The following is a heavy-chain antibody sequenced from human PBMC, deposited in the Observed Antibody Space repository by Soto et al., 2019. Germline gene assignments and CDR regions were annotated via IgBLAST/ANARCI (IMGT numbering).Heavy chain of an antibody. CDR1: GFTFSTYS. V-gene: IGHV3-48*01. J-gene: IGHJ4*02. CDR3: ANDLGYFFRRPGYPFDY. Sequence: PGGSLRLSCAASGFTFSTYSMNWVRQAPGKGLEWVSYISSSSSTIFYTDSVKGRFTVSRDNAKNSLYLQMNSLRAEDTAVYYYANDLGYFFRRPGYPFDYWCQGTLVTVS. CDR2: ISSSSSTI. D-gene: IGHD3-9*01.